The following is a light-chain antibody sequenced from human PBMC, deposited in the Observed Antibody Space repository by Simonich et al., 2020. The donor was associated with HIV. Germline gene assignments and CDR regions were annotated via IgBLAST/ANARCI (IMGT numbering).Light chain of an antibody. CDR3: MQALQTPFT. V-gene: IGKV2-30*02. Sequence: DIVMTQSPLSLPVTLGQPASISCRSSQSLVPSDGNTYVNWYHPGPGQSPRRLIYKVSSRDSGVPDRFSGSGSDTDFTLKISRVEAEDVGIYYCMQALQTPFTFGPGTKLEIK. CDR2: KVS. CDR1: QSLVPSDGNTY. J-gene: IGKJ3*01.